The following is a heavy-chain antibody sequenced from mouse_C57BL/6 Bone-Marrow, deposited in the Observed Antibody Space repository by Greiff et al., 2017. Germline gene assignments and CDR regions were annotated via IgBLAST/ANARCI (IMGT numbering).Heavy chain of an antibody. CDR1: GFTFSDYY. CDR2: ISNGGGST. V-gene: IGHV5-12*01. Sequence: DVMLVESGGGLVQPGGSLKLSCAASGFTFSDYYMYWVRQTPEKRLEWVAYISNGGGSTYYPDTVKGRFTISRDNAKNTLYLQMSRLKSEDTAMYYCARHGRRVYYAMDYWGQGTSVTVSS. J-gene: IGHJ4*01. CDR3: ARHGRRVYYAMDY.